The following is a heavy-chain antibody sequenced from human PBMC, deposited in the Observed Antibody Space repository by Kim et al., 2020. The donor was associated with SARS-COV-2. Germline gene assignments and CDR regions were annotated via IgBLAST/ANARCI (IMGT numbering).Heavy chain of an antibody. CDR1: GYTFTSYG. V-gene: IGHV1-18*01. Sequence: ASVKVSCKASGYTFTSYGISWVRQAPGQGLEWMGWISAYNGNTNYAQKLQGRVTMTTDTSTSTAYMELRSLRSDDTAVYYCARNYYGSGSYYNDADYYYYDGMDVWGQGTTVTVSS. CDR2: ISAYNGNT. CDR3: ARNYYGSGSYYNDADYYYYDGMDV. D-gene: IGHD3-10*01. J-gene: IGHJ6*02.